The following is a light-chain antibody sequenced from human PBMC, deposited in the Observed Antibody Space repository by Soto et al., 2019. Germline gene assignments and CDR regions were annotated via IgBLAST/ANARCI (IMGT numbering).Light chain of an antibody. Sequence: EVVMTQSPFPLPVTLGKPASSSCRSGRSPLNRNGKPPLNWFQQRPGQSPRRLIFEVSNRDSGVPDRFCGSASGTDFTLKISRVEAEDVGVYYCMQGTHWPHTFGQGTKVETK. CDR1: RSPLNRNGKPP. J-gene: IGKJ1*01. CDR2: EVS. V-gene: IGKV2-30*01. CDR3: MQGTHWPHT.